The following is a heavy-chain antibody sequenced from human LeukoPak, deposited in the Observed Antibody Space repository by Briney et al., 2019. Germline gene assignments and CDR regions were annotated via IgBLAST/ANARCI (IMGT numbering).Heavy chain of an antibody. CDR1: GFTFSEYY. J-gene: IGHJ3*02. Sequence: GGSLRLSCAASGFTFSEYYINWIRQAPGKGLEWVAVISSDGSNKYYADSVKGRFTISRDNSKNTLYLQMKSLRAEDTAVYCCAKENSLHAFDIWGQGTMVTVSS. CDR3: AKENSLHAFDI. CDR2: ISSDGSNK. V-gene: IGHV3-30*18. D-gene: IGHD4-23*01.